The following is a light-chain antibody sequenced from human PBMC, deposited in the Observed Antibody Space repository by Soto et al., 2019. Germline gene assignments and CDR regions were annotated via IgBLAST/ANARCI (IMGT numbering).Light chain of an antibody. Sequence: QSVLTQPASVSGSPGQSITISCTGTSSDVGGSGLVSWYQFHPGKAPKLLIFEGFKRPSGVSNRFSGSKSGSTASLAITGLQADDEADYYCQSYDNSLSVRVFGGGTKVTVL. V-gene: IGLV2-14*02. J-gene: IGLJ2*01. CDR2: EGF. CDR1: SSDVGGSGL. CDR3: QSYDNSLSVRV.